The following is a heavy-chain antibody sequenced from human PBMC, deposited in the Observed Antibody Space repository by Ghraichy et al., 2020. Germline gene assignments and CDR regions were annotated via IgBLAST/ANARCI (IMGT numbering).Heavy chain of an antibody. D-gene: IGHD3-10*01. CDR1: GGSISSGSYY. V-gene: IGHV4-39*01. CDR3: ARKGSGTTGAFNI. Sequence: SETLSLTCNVSGGSISSGSYYWVWIRQPPGKGLEWIGSIYYSGNTYYNPSLKSRVTISVDTSKNQFSLKSSSVTAADTAVYYCARKGSGTTGAFNIWGQGTMVTVSS. CDR2: IYYSGNT. J-gene: IGHJ3*02.